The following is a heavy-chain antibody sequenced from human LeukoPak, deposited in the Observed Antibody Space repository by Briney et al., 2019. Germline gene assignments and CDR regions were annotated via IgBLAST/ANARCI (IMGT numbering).Heavy chain of an antibody. Sequence: SETLSLTCKVSGGSMGSSYWSWIRQPPGKGLEWIGEINHSGSTNYNPSLKSRVTISVDTSKNQFSLKLSSVTAADTAVYYCARGFYDSSGYYYVDYWGQGTLVTVSS. V-gene: IGHV4-34*01. CDR2: INHSGST. CDR3: ARGFYDSSGYYYVDY. J-gene: IGHJ4*02. CDR1: GGSMGSSY. D-gene: IGHD3-22*01.